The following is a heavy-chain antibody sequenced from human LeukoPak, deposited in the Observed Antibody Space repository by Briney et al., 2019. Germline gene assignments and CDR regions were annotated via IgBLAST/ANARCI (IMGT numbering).Heavy chain of an antibody. V-gene: IGHV1-18*01. D-gene: IGHD5-24*01. CDR2: ISAYNGNT. CDR3: ARDLGAEPATIFFDY. CDR1: GYTFTSYG. Sequence: GASVKVSCKASGYTFTSYGISWVRQAPGQGLGWMGWISAYNGNTNYAQELQGRVTMTTDTSTSTAYMELRSLRSDDTAVYYCARDLGAEPATIFFDYWGQGTLVTVSS. J-gene: IGHJ4*02.